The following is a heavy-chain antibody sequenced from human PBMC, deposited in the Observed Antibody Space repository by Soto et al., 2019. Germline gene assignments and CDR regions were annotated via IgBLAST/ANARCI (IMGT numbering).Heavy chain of an antibody. V-gene: IGHV3-30*04. CDR1: GFTFSSYA. D-gene: IGHD6-19*01. J-gene: IGHJ5*02. CDR3: AKDAGQWLVQGWFDP. Sequence: GGSLRLSCAASGFTFSSYAMHWVRQAPGKGLEWVAVISYDGSNKYYADSVKGRFTISRDNSKNTLYLQMNSLRAEDTAVYYCAKDAGQWLVQGWFDPWGQGTLVTVSS. CDR2: ISYDGSNK.